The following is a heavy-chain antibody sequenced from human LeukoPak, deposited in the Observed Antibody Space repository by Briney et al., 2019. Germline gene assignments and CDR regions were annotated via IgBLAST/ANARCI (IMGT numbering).Heavy chain of an antibody. D-gene: IGHD4-23*01. V-gene: IGHV1-69*05. J-gene: IGHJ4*02. CDR3: ASSGGDYGGNTRPFDY. CDR1: VGTFSSYA. CDR2: IIPIFGTA. Sequence: SSVKVSCKASVGTFSSYAISWVRQAPGQGLEWMGGIIPIFGTANYAQKFQGGVTITTDESTSTAYMELSSLRSEDTAVYYCASSGGDYGGNTRPFDYWGQGTLVTVSS.